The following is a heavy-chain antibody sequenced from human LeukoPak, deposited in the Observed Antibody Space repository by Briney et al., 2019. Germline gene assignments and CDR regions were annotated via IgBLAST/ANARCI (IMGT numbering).Heavy chain of an antibody. CDR2: ISRTI. CDR1: GFTFDDYG. CDR3: ARDTAYAFDI. D-gene: IGHD5-18*01. Sequence: PGGSLRLSCAASGFTFDDYGMSWVRQAPGKGLEWVSYISRTIYYADSVKGRFTISRDNAKNSLYLQMNSLRAEDTAVYYCARDTAYAFDIWGQGTMVTVSS. V-gene: IGHV3-48*01. J-gene: IGHJ3*02.